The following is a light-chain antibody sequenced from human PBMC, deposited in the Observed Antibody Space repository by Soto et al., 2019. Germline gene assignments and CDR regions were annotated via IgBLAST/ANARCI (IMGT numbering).Light chain of an antibody. CDR1: QSVSNNY. CDR2: GAS. CDR3: QQYGSSGT. V-gene: IGKV3-20*01. Sequence: PGERATLSCRASQSVSNNYLAWYQQKPGQAPRLLIYGASNRATGIPDRFSGSGSGTDFTLTISRLEPEDFAVYYSQQYGSSGTFGQGTKVDIK. J-gene: IGKJ1*01.